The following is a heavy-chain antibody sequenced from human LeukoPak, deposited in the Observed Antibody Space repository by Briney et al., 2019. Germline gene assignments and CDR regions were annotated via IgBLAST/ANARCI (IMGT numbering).Heavy chain of an antibody. Sequence: GGSLRLSCAASGFTFSSYSMNWVRQAPGKGLEWVSSISRSRSYIYYADSVKGRVTISSDNAKNSLYLQMNSLRAEDTAVYYCAGDLGYCSSTSCYTYTSDMDVWGKGTTVTVSS. D-gene: IGHD2-2*02. CDR2: ISRSRSYI. J-gene: IGHJ6*03. V-gene: IGHV3-21*01. CDR1: GFTFSSYS. CDR3: AGDLGYCSSTSCYTYTSDMDV.